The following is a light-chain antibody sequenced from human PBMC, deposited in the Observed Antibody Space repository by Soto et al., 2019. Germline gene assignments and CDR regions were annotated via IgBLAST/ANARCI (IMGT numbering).Light chain of an antibody. V-gene: IGKV3-20*01. Sequence: EILLTQSPGTLSLSPGEMATLSCRATQTISSNYLAWYQQKPGQAPKLLIPGASTRATGIPDRFSGSVSGTDFTLTISRLEPEDFAVYYCQLYGSSPQTFGQGTKVEV. CDR1: QTISSNY. CDR3: QLYGSSPQT. CDR2: GAS. J-gene: IGKJ1*01.